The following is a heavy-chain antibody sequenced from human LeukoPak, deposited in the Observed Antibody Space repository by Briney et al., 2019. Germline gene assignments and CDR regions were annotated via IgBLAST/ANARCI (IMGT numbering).Heavy chain of an antibody. CDR1: GGSFSGYY. V-gene: IGHV4-34*01. CDR2: INHSGST. D-gene: IGHD3-22*01. Sequence: SETLSLTCAVYGGSFSGYYWSWMRQPPGKGLEWIGEINHSGSTNYNPSLKSRVTISVDTSKNQFSLKLSSATAADTAVYYCARDPRLDSSGYWGQGPLVTVSS. CDR3: ARDPRLDSSGY. J-gene: IGHJ4*02.